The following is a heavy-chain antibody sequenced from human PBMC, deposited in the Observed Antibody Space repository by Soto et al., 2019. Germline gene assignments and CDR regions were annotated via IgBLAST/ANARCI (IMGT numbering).Heavy chain of an antibody. CDR1: GFTFSSYA. V-gene: IGHV3-23*01. CDR2: ISGSGGST. J-gene: IGHJ4*02. D-gene: IGHD6-19*01. Sequence: HPGGSLRLSCAASGFTFSSYAMSWVRQAPGKGLEWVSAISGSGGSTYYADSVKGRFTISKDNSRNTVFLQMNSLRAEDTAKYYCAKERTYTSGWTGGPFDSWGQGTLVTVSS. CDR3: AKERTYTSGWTGGPFDS.